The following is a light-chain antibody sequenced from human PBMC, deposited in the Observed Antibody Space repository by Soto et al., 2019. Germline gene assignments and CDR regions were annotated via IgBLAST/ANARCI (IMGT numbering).Light chain of an antibody. CDR1: SSNIGAGYD. CDR3: QSDDSILSGEVV. CDR2: GNS. Sequence: QSVLTQPPSVSGAPGQRVTISCTGSSSNIGAGYDVHWYQQLPGTAPKLLIYGNSNRPSGVPDRFSGSKSGTSASLAITGLQAEDGADYSCQSDDSILSGEVVFCGGTELTVL. V-gene: IGLV1-40*01. J-gene: IGLJ2*01.